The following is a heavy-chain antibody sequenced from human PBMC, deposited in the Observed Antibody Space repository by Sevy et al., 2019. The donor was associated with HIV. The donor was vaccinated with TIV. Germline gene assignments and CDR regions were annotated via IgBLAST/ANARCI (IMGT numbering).Heavy chain of an antibody. Sequence: SETLSLTCRVSGVSISSDYWSWIRQPPGKEPERIGYIHHSGNSKYKTSLKSRVTMSVDTSKNQFSLNLRSVSAADTAVYYCARSVAANYMDVWGKGTTVTVSS. J-gene: IGHJ6*03. CDR1: GVSISSDY. CDR3: ARSVAANYMDV. CDR2: IHHSGNS. D-gene: IGHD1-26*01. V-gene: IGHV4-59*01.